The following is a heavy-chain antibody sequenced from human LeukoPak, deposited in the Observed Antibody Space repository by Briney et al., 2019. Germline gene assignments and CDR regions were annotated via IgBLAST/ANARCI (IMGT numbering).Heavy chain of an antibody. V-gene: IGHV3-23*01. J-gene: IGHJ4*02. D-gene: IGHD2-2*01. Sequence: GGSLRLSCAASGFTFGNYAMTWARQALGKGVEYVTSTSGSGGSSYYAASVQGRFTISRDNSRNTLYLQMNNLRIDDTAVYYCARGPRVPSPTYYFEFWGQGVLVTVSS. CDR3: ARGPRVPSPTYYFEF. CDR2: TSGSGGSS. CDR1: GFTFGNYA.